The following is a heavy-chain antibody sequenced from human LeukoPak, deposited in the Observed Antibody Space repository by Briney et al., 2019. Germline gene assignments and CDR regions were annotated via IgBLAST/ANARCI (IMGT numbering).Heavy chain of an antibody. D-gene: IGHD3-22*01. J-gene: IGHJ3*02. CDR1: GGSISSYY. V-gene: IGHV4-59*01. Sequence: SETLSLTCTVSGGSISSYYWSWIRQPPGKGLEWIGYIYYSGSTNYTPSLNSRVTISVDTSKNQFSLKLSSVTAADTAVYYCASHYYDSSGYYFFAFDIWGQGTMVTVSS. CDR2: IYYSGST. CDR3: ASHYYDSSGYYFFAFDI.